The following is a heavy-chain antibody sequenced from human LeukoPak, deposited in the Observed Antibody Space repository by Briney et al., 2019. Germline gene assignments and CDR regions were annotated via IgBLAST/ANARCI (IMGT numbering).Heavy chain of an antibody. D-gene: IGHD4-11*01. CDR2: VDHTGST. CDR1: DDSITMYY. J-gene: IGHJ6*03. Sequence: SETLSLTCTVSDDSITMYYWTWIRQPPGKGLEWIGYVDHTGSTKFNPSLNGRVSISRDTSNNFSSLRLRSVTAADTAVYFCARGRVSSSTWYSTYYCFFYMDFWGKGTTVTVSS. V-gene: IGHV4-59*01. CDR3: ARGRVSSSTWYSTYYCFFYMDF.